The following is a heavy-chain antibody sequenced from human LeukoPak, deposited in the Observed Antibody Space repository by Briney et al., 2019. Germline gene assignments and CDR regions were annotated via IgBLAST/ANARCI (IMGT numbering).Heavy chain of an antibody. D-gene: IGHD2-21*02. CDR1: GGTFSSYA. CDR2: IIPIFGTA. CDR3: ARVGDAGY. Sequence: SVKVSCKASGGTFSSYAISWVRQAPGQGLEWMGGIIPIFGTANYAQKFQGRVTITADESTSTAYMELRSLRSDDTAVYYCARVGDAGYWGQGTLVTVSS. V-gene: IGHV1-69*13. J-gene: IGHJ4*02.